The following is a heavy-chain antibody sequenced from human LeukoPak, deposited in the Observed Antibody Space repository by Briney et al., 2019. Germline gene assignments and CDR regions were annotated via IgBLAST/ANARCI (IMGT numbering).Heavy chain of an antibody. CDR3: ARWDRTREYFPH. Sequence: SETLSLTCTVSGAPISSYYWSWIRQPAGKGLEWVGRIYTSGNTNYNSSLKSRVTMSVDTSKNYFSLKLNSVTAADTAVYYCARWDRTREYFPHWGQGTLVTVSS. D-gene: IGHD1-1*01. CDR1: GAPISSYY. J-gene: IGHJ1*01. CDR2: IYTSGNT. V-gene: IGHV4-4*07.